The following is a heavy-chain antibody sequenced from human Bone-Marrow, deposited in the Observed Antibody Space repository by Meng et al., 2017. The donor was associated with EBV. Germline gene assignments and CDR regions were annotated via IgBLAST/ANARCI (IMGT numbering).Heavy chain of an antibody. Sequence: EVQLLESGGGLVQPWGSRRRSCAASGFTFSSYAMSWVRQAPGKGLEWVSAISGSGGSTHYADSVKGRFTISRDNSKNTLYLQMNSLRAEDTAVYYCAKSHELKGYFDYWGQGTLVTVSS. D-gene: IGHD1-7*01. CDR2: ISGSGGST. CDR3: AKSHELKGYFDY. J-gene: IGHJ4*02. CDR1: GFTFSSYA. V-gene: IGHV3-23*01.